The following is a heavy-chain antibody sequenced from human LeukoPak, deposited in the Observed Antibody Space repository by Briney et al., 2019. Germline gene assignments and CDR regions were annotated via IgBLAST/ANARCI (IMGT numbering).Heavy chain of an antibody. D-gene: IGHD3-22*01. J-gene: IGHJ4*02. CDR3: ATDSSPDY. CDR2: INQDGSEK. Sequence: GGSLRLSCAASGFTFSSYWMSCVRQAPGKGQEWVANINQDGSEKYYVDSVKGRFTISRDNSKNTLYLQMNSLRAEDTAVYYCATDSSPDYWGQGTLVTVSS. CDR1: GFTFSSYW. V-gene: IGHV3-7*01.